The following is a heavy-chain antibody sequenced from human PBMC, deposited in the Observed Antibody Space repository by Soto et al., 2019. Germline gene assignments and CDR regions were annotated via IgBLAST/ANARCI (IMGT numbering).Heavy chain of an antibody. CDR1: GFTFSSYS. V-gene: IGHV3-48*02. J-gene: IGHJ6*02. Sequence: EVQLVESGGGLVQPGGSLRLSCAASGFTFSSYSMNWVRQAPGKGLEWVSYMSSSISTIYYADSVKGLFTISRDNAKDSLYLQMNCIRDEDTAVYYCARGGNSRMITFGGVRYYGMDVWGQGTTVTVSS. D-gene: IGHD3-16*01. CDR2: MSSSISTI. CDR3: ARGGNSRMITFGGVRYYGMDV.